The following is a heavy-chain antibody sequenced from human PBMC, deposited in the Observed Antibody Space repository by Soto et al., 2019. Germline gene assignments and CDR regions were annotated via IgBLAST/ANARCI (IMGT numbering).Heavy chain of an antibody. CDR1: GDSISSGDYF. CDR2: ISNSGST. Sequence: QVQLQESGPGLVKPSQTLSLTCTVSGDSISSGDYFWSWIRQPPGKGLEWIGYISNSGSTFYNPALKSRVTMSTDTSMNQFSLRLTSVTVADTAVYYCAREPYSESSASYSGPLASWGQGTLVTVSS. D-gene: IGHD3-22*01. CDR3: AREPYSESSASYSGPLAS. V-gene: IGHV4-30-4*01. J-gene: IGHJ4*02.